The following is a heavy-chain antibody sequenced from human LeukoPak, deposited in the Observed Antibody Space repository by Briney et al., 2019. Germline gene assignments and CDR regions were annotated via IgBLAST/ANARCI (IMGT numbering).Heavy chain of an antibody. CDR2: ISSGSSAI. Sequence: GGSLRLSCAASGFSFSTYSMNWVRQAPGKGLQWVSYISSGSSAIYYTDSVKGRFTITRDDAKNSVYLQMNSLGTEDTAVYYCGTGDPRFDYWGQGILVTVSP. CDR3: GTGDPRFDY. V-gene: IGHV3-48*01. CDR1: GFSFSTYS. D-gene: IGHD7-27*01. J-gene: IGHJ4*02.